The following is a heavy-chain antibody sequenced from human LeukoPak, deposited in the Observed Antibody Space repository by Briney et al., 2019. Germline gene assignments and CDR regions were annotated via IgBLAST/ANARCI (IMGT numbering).Heavy chain of an antibody. V-gene: IGHV4-4*07. CDR2: IYTSGST. CDR3: ARDTRAFDI. Sequence: KPSETLSLTCTVSDGSISSYYWSWIRQPAGKGLGWIGRIYTSGSTNYNPSLKSRVTMSVDTSKNQFSLKLSSVTAADTAVYYCARDTRAFDIWGQGTMVTVSS. CDR1: DGSISSYY. J-gene: IGHJ3*02.